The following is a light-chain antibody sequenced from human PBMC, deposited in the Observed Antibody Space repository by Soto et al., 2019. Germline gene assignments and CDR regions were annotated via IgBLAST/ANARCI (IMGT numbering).Light chain of an antibody. J-gene: IGKJ5*01. CDR3: QHYGSSHSNT. Sequence: EIVLTQSPGTLSLSPGERAALSCRASQSVSSYSLAWYQKKPGQAPRLLIYDASSRATGTPDRFSGSGSGTDFTLTISRLEPEDFAVYYCQHYGSSHSNTFGQGTRLEIK. CDR2: DAS. CDR1: QSVSSYS. V-gene: IGKV3-20*01.